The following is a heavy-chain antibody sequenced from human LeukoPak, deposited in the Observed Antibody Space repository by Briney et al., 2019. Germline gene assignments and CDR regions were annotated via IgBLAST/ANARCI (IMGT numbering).Heavy chain of an antibody. J-gene: IGHJ4*02. CDR1: GYTFTGYY. CDR2: INPDSGGT. V-gene: IGHV1-2*02. Sequence: ASVKVSCKASGYTFTGYYMHWVRQAPGRGLEWMGWINPDSGGTNYAQKFQGRVTMTRDASISTAYMELSRLRSDDTAVYYCARDQYDILTGYYNYWGQGTLVTVSS. D-gene: IGHD3-9*01. CDR3: ARDQYDILTGYYNY.